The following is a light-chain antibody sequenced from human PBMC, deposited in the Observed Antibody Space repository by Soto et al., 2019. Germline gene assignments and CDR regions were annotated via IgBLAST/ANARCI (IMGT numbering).Light chain of an antibody. CDR2: KAS. J-gene: IGKJ1*01. Sequence: DIQMTQSPSTLSASVRDRVTITCRAGQSISSWLAWYQQKPGKAPKILIYKASNLESGVPSRFSGSGSGTEFTLTISSLQPDDFATYYCQQYHSYSPTFGQGTKVEIK. CDR3: QQYHSYSPT. V-gene: IGKV1-5*03. CDR1: QSISSW.